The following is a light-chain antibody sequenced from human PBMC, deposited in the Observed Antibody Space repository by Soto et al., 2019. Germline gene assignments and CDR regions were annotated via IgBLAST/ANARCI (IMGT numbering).Light chain of an antibody. CDR2: GAS. J-gene: IGKJ4*01. CDR1: QSVSSSY. V-gene: IGKV3-20*01. Sequence: EIVLTQSPGTLSLSPGERATLSCRASQSVSSSYLAWYQQKPGQAPRLLIYGASSRATGIPDRFSGSGSGTDFTLTSSRLEPEDVAEYYYQQYGSSPSFGGGTKVEIK. CDR3: QQYGSSPS.